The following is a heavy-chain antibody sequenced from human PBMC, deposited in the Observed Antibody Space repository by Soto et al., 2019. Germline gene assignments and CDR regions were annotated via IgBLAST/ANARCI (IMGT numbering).Heavy chain of an antibody. D-gene: IGHD3-3*01. CDR3: ARDTTYYDFWSGPQNNYGMDV. Sequence: SETLSLTCTVSGGSIRSGDYYWSWIRQPPGKGLEWIGYIYYSGSTYYNPSLKSRVTISVDTSKNQFSLKLSSVTAADTAVYYCARDTTYYDFWSGPQNNYGMDVWGQGTTVTVSS. J-gene: IGHJ6*02. V-gene: IGHV4-30-4*01. CDR2: IYYSGST. CDR1: GGSIRSGDYY.